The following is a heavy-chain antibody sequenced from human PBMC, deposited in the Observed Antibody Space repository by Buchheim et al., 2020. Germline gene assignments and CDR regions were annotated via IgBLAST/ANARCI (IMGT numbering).Heavy chain of an antibody. V-gene: IGHV3-33*01. CDR2: IWYDGSNK. CDR1: GYTFSSYG. J-gene: IGHJ6*02. CDR3: ARVGSGSNGPPYYYGMDV. Sequence: QVQLVESGGGVVQPGRSLRLSCAASGYTFSSYGMHWVRQAPGKGLEWVAVIWYDGSNKYHADSVKGRFTISRDNSKHTLYLQMNSLRAEDTAVYYCARVGSGSNGPPYYYGMDVWGQGTT. D-gene: IGHD1-26*01.